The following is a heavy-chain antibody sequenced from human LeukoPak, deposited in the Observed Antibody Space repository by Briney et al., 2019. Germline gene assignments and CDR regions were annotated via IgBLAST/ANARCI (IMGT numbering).Heavy chain of an antibody. V-gene: IGHV3-30-3*01. D-gene: IGHD6-19*01. J-gene: IGHJ4*02. CDR2: ISYDGSNK. CDR3: ARRRGIAVAGPLDY. CDR1: GLTFSSYA. Sequence: GGSLRLSCAASGLTFSSYAMHWVRQAPGKGLEWVAVISYDGSNKYYADSVKGRFTISRDNSKNTLYLQMNSLRAEDTAVYYCARRRGIAVAGPLDYWGQGTLVTVSS.